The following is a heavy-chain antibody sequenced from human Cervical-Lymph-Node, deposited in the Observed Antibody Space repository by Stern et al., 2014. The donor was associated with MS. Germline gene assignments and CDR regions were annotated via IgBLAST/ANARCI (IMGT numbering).Heavy chain of an antibody. CDR2: ISYDGSNK. CDR3: AREPEAVARYYYYGMDV. Sequence: VQLVESGGGVVQPGRSLRLSCAASGFTFSSYAMHWVRQAPGKGLEWVAVISYDGSNKYYADSVKGRFTISRDNSKNTLYLQMNSLRAEDTAVYYCAREPEAVARYYYYGMDVWGQGTTVTVSS. CDR1: GFTFSSYA. D-gene: IGHD6-19*01. V-gene: IGHV3-30*01. J-gene: IGHJ6*02.